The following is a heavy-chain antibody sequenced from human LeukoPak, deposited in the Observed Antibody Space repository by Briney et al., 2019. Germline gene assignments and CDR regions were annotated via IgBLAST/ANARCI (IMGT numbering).Heavy chain of an antibody. J-gene: IGHJ4*02. CDR1: GYSFTSYW. V-gene: IGHV5-51*01. Sequence: GESLKTSCKGSGYSFTSYWIGWVRQMPGKGLEWMGIIYPGDSDTRYSPSFQGQVTISADKSISTAYLQWSSLKASDTAMYYCARPLNAWYSSGPGYFDYWGQGTLVTVSS. CDR3: ARPLNAWYSSGPGYFDY. CDR2: IYPGDSDT. D-gene: IGHD6-19*01.